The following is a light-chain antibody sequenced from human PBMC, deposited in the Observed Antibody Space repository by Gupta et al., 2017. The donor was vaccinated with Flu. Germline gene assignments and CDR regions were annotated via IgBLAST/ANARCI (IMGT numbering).Light chain of an antibody. CDR2: TAS. J-gene: IGKJ4*01. V-gene: IGKV1-5*03. CDR3: QQDENFPLT. Sequence: DTQMTHSPSSLSASVGDRVTITCRASQSISIWLAWYQQKPGKAPKFLIYTASSLESGVPSRFSGSGSGTEFTLTISSLQPDDFATYYCQQDENFPLTFGGGTKVEIK. CDR1: QSISIW.